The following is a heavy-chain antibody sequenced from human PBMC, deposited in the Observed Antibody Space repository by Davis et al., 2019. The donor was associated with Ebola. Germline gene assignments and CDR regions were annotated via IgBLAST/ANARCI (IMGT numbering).Heavy chain of an antibody. D-gene: IGHD3-22*01. CDR2: MYYSGST. CDR3: ARGLTYYYDSSGYY. J-gene: IGHJ4*02. V-gene: IGHV4-59*12. Sequence: SETLSLTCTVSGGSISSYYWSWIRQPPGKGLEWIGYMYYSGSTNYNPSLKSRVTISVDTSKNQFSLKLSSVTAADTAVYYCARGLTYYYDSSGYYWGQGTLVTVSS. CDR1: GGSISSYY.